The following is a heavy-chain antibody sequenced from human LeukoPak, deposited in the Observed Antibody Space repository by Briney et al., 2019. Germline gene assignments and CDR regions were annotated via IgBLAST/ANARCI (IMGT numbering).Heavy chain of an antibody. V-gene: IGHV3-21*01. CDR3: ARAYCSGGSCYPFDY. CDR2: ISSSSSYI. CDR1: GFTFSSYY. D-gene: IGHD2-15*01. Sequence: GGSLRLSCAASGFTFSSYYINWVRQAPGKGLEWVSSISSSSSYIYYADSVKGRFTISRDTAKNSLYLQMNSLRAEDTAVYYCARAYCSGGSCYPFDYWGQGTLVTVSS. J-gene: IGHJ4*02.